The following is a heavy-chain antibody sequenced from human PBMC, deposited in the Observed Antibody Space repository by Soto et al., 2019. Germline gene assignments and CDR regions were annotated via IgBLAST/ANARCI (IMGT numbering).Heavy chain of an antibody. CDR2: IYYSGST. CDR1: GDSISSYY. V-gene: IGHV4-59*01. D-gene: IGHD1-7*01. J-gene: IGHJ5*02. CDR3: ARTWNYYNWFDP. Sequence: SETLSLTCTVSGDSISSYYWSWIRQPPGKGLEWIGYIYYSGSTNYNPSLKSRVTISVDTSKNQFSLKPSSVTAADTAVYYCARTWNYYNWFDPWGQGTLVTVSS.